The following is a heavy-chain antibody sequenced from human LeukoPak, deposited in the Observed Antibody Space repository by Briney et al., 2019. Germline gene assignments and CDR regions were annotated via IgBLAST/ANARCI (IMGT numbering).Heavy chain of an antibody. V-gene: IGHV4-59*08. D-gene: IGHD6-13*01. CDR2: INYSGSI. J-gene: IGHJ6*03. CDR1: GGSISSYN. CDR3: ASHSRAGHYYLYSMLA. Sequence: SETLSLTWTVSGGSISSYNWVWMGHRPGKGLEWMGYINYSGSINYNPPPKSRVTISVATSQNQFSLKLSSVTAADTAVYYCASHSRAGHYYLYSMLAWGNGTTVTASS.